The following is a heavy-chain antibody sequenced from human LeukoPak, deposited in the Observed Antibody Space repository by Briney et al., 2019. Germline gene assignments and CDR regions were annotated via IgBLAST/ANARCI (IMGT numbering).Heavy chain of an antibody. J-gene: IGHJ4*02. CDR2: ISGSGGST. CDR1: GFTFSSYD. V-gene: IGHV3-23*01. D-gene: IGHD2-2*01. Sequence: PGGSLRLSCAASGFTFSSYDMSWVRQAPGKGLEGVSAISGSGGSTYYADSVKGRFTISRDNSKNTLYLQMNSRRAEDTAVYYCAKGGVVSVSPFFDFWGQGTLVTVSS. CDR3: AKGGVVSVSPFFDF.